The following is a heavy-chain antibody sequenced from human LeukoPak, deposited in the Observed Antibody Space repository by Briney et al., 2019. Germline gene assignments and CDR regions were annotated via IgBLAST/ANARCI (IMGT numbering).Heavy chain of an antibody. J-gene: IGHJ5*02. V-gene: IGHV3-23*01. CDR1: GFTFGSFS. CDR3: AKPFTMIVVVTWFDP. CDR2: ISGSGETT. Sequence: GGSLRLSCAASGFTFGSFSMSWVRQAPGKGLEWVSVISGSGETTFYADSVRGRFTISRDNSKNTLYLQMNSLRAEDTAVYYCAKPFTMIVVVTWFDPWGQGTLVAVSS. D-gene: IGHD3-22*01.